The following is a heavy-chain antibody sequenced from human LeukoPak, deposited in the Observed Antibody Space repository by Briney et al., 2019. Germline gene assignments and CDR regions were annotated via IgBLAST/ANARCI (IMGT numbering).Heavy chain of an antibody. CDR1: GFNFIAYT. Sequence: GGSLRLSCAASGFNFIAYTMNWVRQAPGKGLEWVSSITSTGRYIFYADSLKGRFTISRDNAKKSLYLQMNSLRAEDTAVYYCARLRNVGGNPHPFNVWGQGTTVTVSS. CDR2: ITSTGRYI. CDR3: ARLRNVGGNPHPFNV. J-gene: IGHJ3*01. D-gene: IGHD4-23*01. V-gene: IGHV3-21*01.